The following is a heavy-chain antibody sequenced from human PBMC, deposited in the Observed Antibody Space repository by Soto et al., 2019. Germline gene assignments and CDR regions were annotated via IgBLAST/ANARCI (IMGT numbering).Heavy chain of an antibody. Sequence: ASVKVSCKASGYTFTSYGISWVRQAPGQGLEWMGWISAYNGNTDYAQKLQGRVTMTTDTSTSTAYMELRSLRSDDTAVYYCARDAPKTNDYYYYGMDVWGQGTTVTVSS. CDR2: ISAYNGNT. J-gene: IGHJ6*02. CDR3: ARDAPKTNDYYYYGMDV. CDR1: GYTFTSYG. D-gene: IGHD1-1*01. V-gene: IGHV1-18*01.